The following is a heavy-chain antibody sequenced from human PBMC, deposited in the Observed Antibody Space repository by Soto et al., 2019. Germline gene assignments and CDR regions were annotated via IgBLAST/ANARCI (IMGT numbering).Heavy chain of an antibody. CDR2: IYYSGST. V-gene: IGHV4-59*01. J-gene: IGHJ4*02. Sequence: QVQLQESGPGLVKPSETLSLTCTVSGGSISSYYWSWIRQPPGKGLEWIGYIYYSGSTNYNPSLKSRVTISVDTSKNQFSLKLSSVTAADTAVYYCARYDYDSSGYYYDYWGQGTLVTVSS. D-gene: IGHD3-22*01. CDR1: GGSISSYY. CDR3: ARYDYDSSGYYYDY.